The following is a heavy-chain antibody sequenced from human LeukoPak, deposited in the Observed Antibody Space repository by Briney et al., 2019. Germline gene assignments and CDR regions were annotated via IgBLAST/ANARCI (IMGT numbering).Heavy chain of an antibody. CDR2: ISYDGNHK. CDR1: GFSFSSYG. V-gene: IGHV3-30*03. CDR3: ARDRNALGLDY. J-gene: IGHJ4*02. Sequence: GGSLRLSCAASGFSFSSYGIHWVRQAPGKGLEWVAVISYDGNHKYYADSVKGRFTISRDNSKNTLYLQMNSLRAEDTAVYYCARDRNALGLDYWGQGTLVTVSS. D-gene: IGHD7-27*01.